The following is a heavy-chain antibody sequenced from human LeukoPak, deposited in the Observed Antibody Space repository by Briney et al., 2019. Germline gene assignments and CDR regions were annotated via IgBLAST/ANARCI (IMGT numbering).Heavy chain of an antibody. CDR3: ARDRGPWGITYYGMDV. V-gene: IGHV4-59*12. Sequence: SETLSLTCTVSGGSISSYYWSWIRQPPGKGLEWIGYIYYSGSTNYNPSLKSRVTISVDTSKNQFSLKLSSVTVADTAVYYCARDRGPWGITYYGMDVWGQGTTVTVSS. D-gene: IGHD3-16*01. CDR1: GGSISSYY. J-gene: IGHJ6*02. CDR2: IYYSGST.